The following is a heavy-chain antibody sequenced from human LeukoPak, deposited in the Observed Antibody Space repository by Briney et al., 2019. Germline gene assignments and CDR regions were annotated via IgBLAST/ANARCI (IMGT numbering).Heavy chain of an antibody. D-gene: IGHD1-7*01. V-gene: IGHV1-58*02. CDR3: AARGTWRVDDY. CDR2: IVVGSGNT. CDR1: GFTSTSSA. J-gene: IGHJ4*02. Sequence: SVKVSCKASGFTSTSSAMQWVRQARGQRLEWIGWIVVGSGNTNYAQKFQERVTITRDMSTSTAYMELSSLRSEDTAVYYCAARGTWRVDDYWGQGTLVTVSS.